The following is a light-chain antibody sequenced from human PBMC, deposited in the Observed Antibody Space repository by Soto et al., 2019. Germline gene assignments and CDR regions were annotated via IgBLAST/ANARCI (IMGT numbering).Light chain of an antibody. J-gene: IGKJ4*01. CDR3: QQLNGYQLA. CDR1: QAMSTY. V-gene: IGKV1-9*01. CDR2: SAS. Sequence: DSQMTQSPSFLSAFVGDTVTITCRASQAMSTYLAWYQQKPGKVPKLLIRSASTLQSGVPPRFSGGGSGTEFTLTISTLQPDDSGIYYCQQLNGYQLAFGGGTKVDIK.